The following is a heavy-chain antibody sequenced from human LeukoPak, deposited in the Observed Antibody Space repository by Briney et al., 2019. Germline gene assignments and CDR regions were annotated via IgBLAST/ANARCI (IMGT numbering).Heavy chain of an antibody. CDR2: INPSGGST. J-gene: IGHJ4*02. D-gene: IGHD6-19*01. CDR1: GGTFSSYA. CDR3: ARDIPGYSSGYFDY. Sequence: ASVKVSCKASGGTFSSYAISWVRQAPGQGLEWMGIINPSGGSTTYAQKFQGRVTMTRDTSTSTVCMELSSLRSEDTAVYYCARDIPGYSSGYFDYWGQGTLVTVSS. V-gene: IGHV1-46*01.